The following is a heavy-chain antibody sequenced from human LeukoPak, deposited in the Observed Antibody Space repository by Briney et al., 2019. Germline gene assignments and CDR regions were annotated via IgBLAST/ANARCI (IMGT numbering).Heavy chain of an antibody. CDR2: IYYSGST. Sequence: SETLSLTCTVSGGSISSSSYYWGWIRQPPGKGLEWIGSIYYSGSTYYNPSLKSRVTISVDTSKNQFSLKLSSVTAADTAVYYCARLDIVVVPAAMRDDAFDIWGQGTMVTVSS. CDR1: GGSISSSSYY. V-gene: IGHV4-39*01. D-gene: IGHD2-2*01. J-gene: IGHJ3*02. CDR3: ARLDIVVVPAAMRDDAFDI.